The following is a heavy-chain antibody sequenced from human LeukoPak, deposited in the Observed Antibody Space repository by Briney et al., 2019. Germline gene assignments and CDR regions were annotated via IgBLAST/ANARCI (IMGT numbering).Heavy chain of an antibody. J-gene: IGHJ6*03. CDR2: IHYSGST. CDR1: GGSISSYY. D-gene: IGHD6-6*01. CDR3: ARRGSSSPTGYSYYYMDV. Sequence: SETLSLTCTVSGGSISSYYWSWIRQPPGKGLEWIGYIHYSGSTNYNPSLNSRGSMSVDTCKNQFSLKLTSVTAADTAVYYCARRGSSSPTGYSYYYMDVWGIGTTVTVSS. V-gene: IGHV4-59*08.